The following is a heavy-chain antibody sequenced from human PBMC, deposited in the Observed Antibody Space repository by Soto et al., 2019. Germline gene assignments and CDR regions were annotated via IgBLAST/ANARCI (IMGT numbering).Heavy chain of an antibody. Sequence: LVKVSCKASGGTFSSYAISWVRQAPGQGLEWMGGIIPIFGTANYAQKFQGRVTITADESTSTAYMELSSLRSEDTAVYYCASSRRRGIYYFDYWGQGTLVTVSS. V-gene: IGHV1-69*13. CDR1: GGTFSSYA. CDR2: IIPIFGTA. J-gene: IGHJ4*02. D-gene: IGHD3-16*01. CDR3: ASSRRRGIYYFDY.